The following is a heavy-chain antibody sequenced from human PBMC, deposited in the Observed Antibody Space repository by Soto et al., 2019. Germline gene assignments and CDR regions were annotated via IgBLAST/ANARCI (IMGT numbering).Heavy chain of an antibody. V-gene: IGHV1-18*01. CDR2: ISAYNGNT. CDR3: ARDRYGDYGRWYFDL. D-gene: IGHD4-17*01. J-gene: IGHJ2*01. CDR1: GYTFTSYG. Sequence: ASVKVSCKASGYTFTSYGISWVRQAPGQGLEWMGWISAYNGNTNYAQKLQGRVTMTTDTSTSTAYMELRSLRSDDTAVYYCARDRYGDYGRWYFDLWGRGTLVTVSS.